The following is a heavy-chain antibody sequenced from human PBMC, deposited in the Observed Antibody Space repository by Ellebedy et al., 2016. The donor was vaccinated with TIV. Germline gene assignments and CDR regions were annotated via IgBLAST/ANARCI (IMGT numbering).Heavy chain of an antibody. V-gene: IGHV3-33*01. D-gene: IGHD4-17*01. CDR1: GFTFSSYG. CDR3: AREIIYGAYYFDY. Sequence: GGSLRLSXAASGFTFSSYGMHWVRQAPGKGLEWVAVLWSVGTTKYYLDLVKGRFTISRDNSKNTLYLQMNSLRAEDTAVYYCAREIIYGAYYFDYWGQGTLITVSS. CDR2: LWSVGTTK. J-gene: IGHJ4*02.